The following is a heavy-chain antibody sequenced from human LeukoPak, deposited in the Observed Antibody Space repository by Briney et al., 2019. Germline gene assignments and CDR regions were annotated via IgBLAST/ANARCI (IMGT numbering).Heavy chain of an antibody. J-gene: IGHJ4*02. CDR1: GGSISSYY. CDR2: MDQDGSQK. CDR3: ARDNDRKDDS. V-gene: IGHV3-7*01. D-gene: IGHD2-8*01. Sequence: ETLSLTCTVSGGSISSYYWSWVRQAPGKGLEWVANMDQDGSQKFYVDSVKGRFTISRDNAKNSVYLQMNNLRAEDTALYYCARDNDRKDDSWGQGTLVTVSS.